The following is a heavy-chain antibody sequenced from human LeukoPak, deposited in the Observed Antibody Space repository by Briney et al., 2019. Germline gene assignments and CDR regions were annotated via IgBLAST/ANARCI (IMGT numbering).Heavy chain of an antibody. V-gene: IGHV4-34*01. CDR2: INHSGST. D-gene: IGHD2-2*01. CDR1: GGSFSGYY. CDR3: ARGGSVVVTRAPRYYFDY. Sequence: PSETLSLTCAVYGGSFSGYYWSWIRQPPGKGLEWIGEINHSGSTNYNPSLKSRVTISVDTSKNQFSLKLSSVTAADTAVYYCARGGSVVVTRAPRYYFDYWGQGTLVTVSS. J-gene: IGHJ4*02.